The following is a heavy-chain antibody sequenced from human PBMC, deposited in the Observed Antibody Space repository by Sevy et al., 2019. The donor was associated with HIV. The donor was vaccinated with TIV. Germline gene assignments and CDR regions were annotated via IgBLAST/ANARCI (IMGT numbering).Heavy chain of an antibody. Sequence: ASVKVSCKVFGYTLSELSMHWVRQTPGKGLEWMGSFDPEDGETIYAQKFQGRVDMTKDTSTDTAYMELRSLRSEDTAVCYCAITKDYYDNSGYPFDYWGQGTLVTVSS. CDR1: GYTLSELS. CDR3: AITKDYYDNSGYPFDY. J-gene: IGHJ4*02. D-gene: IGHD3-22*01. V-gene: IGHV1-24*01. CDR2: FDPEDGET.